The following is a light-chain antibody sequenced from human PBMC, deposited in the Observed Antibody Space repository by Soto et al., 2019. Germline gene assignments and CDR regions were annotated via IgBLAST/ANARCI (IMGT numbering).Light chain of an antibody. CDR1: QSINSN. J-gene: IGKJ1*01. CDR2: GAS. V-gene: IGKV3-15*01. Sequence: EIVMTQSPATLSVSPGEKATLSCRASQSINSNLAWYQQKPGQAPRLLLCGASTRATGVRARFSGSGSGTEFTLTISSLQSEDFAVYYCQQYSNWWSFGQGTKVDIK. CDR3: QQYSNWWS.